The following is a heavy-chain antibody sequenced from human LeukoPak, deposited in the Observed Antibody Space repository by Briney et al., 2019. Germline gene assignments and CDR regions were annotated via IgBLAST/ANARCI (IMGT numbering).Heavy chain of an antibody. CDR3: ATRRGGPYPYYFDH. Sequence: PSETLSRTCADYGDSFSGYYWSWIRQSPGTGREWVGEVNDRGTTNYNPNLKSRVTISVVTSSNQFSLKLTSVTAADTAIYFCATRRGGPYPYYFDHWDQGALVTVSS. D-gene: IGHD1/OR15-1a*01. CDR1: GDSFSGYY. V-gene: IGHV4-34*01. CDR2: VNDRGTT. J-gene: IGHJ4*02.